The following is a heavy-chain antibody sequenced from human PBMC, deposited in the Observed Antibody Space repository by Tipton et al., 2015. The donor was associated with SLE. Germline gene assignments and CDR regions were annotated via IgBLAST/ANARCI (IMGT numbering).Heavy chain of an antibody. CDR3: ARVRYYYDSSGSHWYFDL. CDR2: IYHSGST. CDR1: GYSISSGYY. J-gene: IGHJ2*01. D-gene: IGHD3-22*01. V-gene: IGHV4-38-2*01. Sequence: TLSLTCAVSGYSISSGYYWGWIRQPPGKGLEWIGSIYHSGSTYYNPSLKSRVTISVDTSKNQFSLKLSSVTAADTAVYYCARVRYYYDSSGSHWYFDLWGRGTLVTVSS.